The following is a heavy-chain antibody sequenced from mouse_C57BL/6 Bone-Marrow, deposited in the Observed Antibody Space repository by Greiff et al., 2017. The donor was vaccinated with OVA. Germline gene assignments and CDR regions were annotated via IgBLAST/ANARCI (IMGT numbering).Heavy chain of an antibody. D-gene: IGHD1-1*01. CDR2: ISSGSSTI. J-gene: IGHJ2*01. CDR1: GFTFSDYG. CDR3: ARSDYYYGSSYSPFDY. Sequence: EVKLVESGGGLVKPGGSLKLSCAASGFTFSDYGMHWVRQAPEKGLEWVAYISSGSSTIYYADTVKGRFTISRDNAKNTLFLQMTSLRSEDTAMYYCARSDYYYGSSYSPFDYWGQGTTLTVSS. V-gene: IGHV5-17*01.